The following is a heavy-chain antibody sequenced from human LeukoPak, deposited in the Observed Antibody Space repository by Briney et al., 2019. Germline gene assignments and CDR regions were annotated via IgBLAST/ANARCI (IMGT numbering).Heavy chain of an antibody. J-gene: IGHJ4*02. CDR2: IFHTGST. Sequence: SETLSLTCTVSGASMTSHYWTWMRQDPGTGLEWIGNIFHTGSTSYNPALESRVTISLDTSNNQFSLKMNSVTPADTAVYYCAKEGGPARPGLDSWGQGTLVTVSS. D-gene: IGHD6-6*01. CDR3: AKEGGPARPGLDS. V-gene: IGHV4-59*11. CDR1: GASMTSHY.